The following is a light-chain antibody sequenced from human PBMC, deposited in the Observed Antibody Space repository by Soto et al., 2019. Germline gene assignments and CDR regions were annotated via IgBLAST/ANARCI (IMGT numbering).Light chain of an antibody. CDR3: SSYVGTNIYV. CDR2: EVT. CDR1: SSDVGRYNF. J-gene: IGLJ1*01. V-gene: IGLV2-8*01. Sequence: QSALTQPPSASGSPGQSVTISCIGTSSDVGRYNFVSWYQHHPGKAPKLIIYEVTKRPSGVPDRFSGSKSGNTASLTVSGLQAADGADYFCSSYVGTNIYVFGTGTNLTVL.